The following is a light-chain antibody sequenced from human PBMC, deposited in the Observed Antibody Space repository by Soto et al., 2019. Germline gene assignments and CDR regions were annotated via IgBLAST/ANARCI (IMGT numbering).Light chain of an antibody. V-gene: IGKV1-5*03. J-gene: IGKJ5*01. CDR1: QSISSW. CDR3: QQYNTYPIT. Sequence: DIQMTQSPSTLSASVGDRVTITCRASQSISSWLAWYQKKPGKAPNLLIYKASSLESGVPSRFRGSGSGTEFTLTINSLQPDDFATYYCQQYNTYPITFGQGTRLDIK. CDR2: KAS.